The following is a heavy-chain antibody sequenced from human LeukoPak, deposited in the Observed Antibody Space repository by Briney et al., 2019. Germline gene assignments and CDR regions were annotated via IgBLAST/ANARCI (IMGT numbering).Heavy chain of an antibody. D-gene: IGHD2-21*02. J-gene: IGHJ4*02. CDR1: GFTFSTY. CDR3: AKFDLSTAKAYFDY. Sequence: GGSLRLSCAASGFTFSTYYALGPPGSRHWAGVGGISYDGSNTHYADSVKGRFTISRDNSKNTLSLQMNSLKTEDTAVYYCAKFDLSTAKAYFDYWGQGTLVTVSS. CDR2: SYDGSNT. V-gene: IGHV3-30*04.